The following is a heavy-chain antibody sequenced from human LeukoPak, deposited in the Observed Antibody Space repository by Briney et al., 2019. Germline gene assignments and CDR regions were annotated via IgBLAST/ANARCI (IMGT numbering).Heavy chain of an antibody. J-gene: IGHJ6*03. CDR3: ARDSSSRSRGYYYYMDV. D-gene: IGHD6-13*01. CDR2: IYYSGNT. CDR1: GGSISSYY. V-gene: IGHV4-59*12. Sequence: PSETLSLTCTVSGGSISSYYWSWIRQPPGKGLEWIGYIYYSGNTNYNPSLKSRVTISVDTSKNQFSLKLSSVTPEDTAVYYCARDSSSRSRGYYYYMDVWGKGTTVTVSS.